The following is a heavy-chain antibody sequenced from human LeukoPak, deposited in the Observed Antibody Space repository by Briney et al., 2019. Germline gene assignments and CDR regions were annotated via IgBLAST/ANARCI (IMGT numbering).Heavy chain of an antibody. J-gene: IGHJ4*02. D-gene: IGHD7-27*01. V-gene: IGHV4-4*02. Sequence: PSETLSLTCAVSGGSISSGNWWSWVRQPPGKGLEWIGEISLLGSANYNASLKSRVTVSLDKSKNQLSLRLSSVNAADTAVYYCASRRVLTGEPYWGQGIVVTVSS. CDR3: ASRRVLTGEPY. CDR2: ISLLGSA. CDR1: GGSISSGNW.